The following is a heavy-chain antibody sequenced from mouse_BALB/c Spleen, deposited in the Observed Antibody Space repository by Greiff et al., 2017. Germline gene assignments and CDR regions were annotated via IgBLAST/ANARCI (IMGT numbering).Heavy chain of an antibody. CDR1: GFSLTSYG. Sequence: VKLVESGPDLVAPSQSLSITCTVSGFSLTSYGVHWVRQPPGKGLEWLVVIWSDGSTTYNSALKSRLSISKDNSKSQVFLKMNSLQTDDTAMYYCASEFRDYDGFAYWGQGTLVTVSA. CDR2: IWSDGST. V-gene: IGHV2-6-2*01. CDR3: ASEFRDYDGFAY. J-gene: IGHJ3*01. D-gene: IGHD2-4*01.